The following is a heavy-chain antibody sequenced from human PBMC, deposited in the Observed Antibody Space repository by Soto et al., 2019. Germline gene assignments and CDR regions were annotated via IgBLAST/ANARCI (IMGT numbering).Heavy chain of an antibody. Sequence: EVQLLESGGGLVQPGGSLRLSCAASGFTISTYAMTWVRQAPGKGLECVSGVTGSGGQIHYADSVKGRFTISKDNSKNTLYLQMSSLREVDTALYYCAKDAVYKDGLWLMDSWGQGTLVTVSS. V-gene: IGHV3-23*01. CDR1: GFTISTYA. CDR2: VTGSGGQI. CDR3: AKDAVYKDGLWLMDS. D-gene: IGHD2-21*01. J-gene: IGHJ5*02.